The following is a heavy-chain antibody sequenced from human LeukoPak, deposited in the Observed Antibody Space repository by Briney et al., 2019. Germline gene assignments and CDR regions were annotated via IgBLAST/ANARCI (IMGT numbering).Heavy chain of an antibody. CDR3: AKAVNPLIVYAVDFDY. CDR2: ISYDGNNK. V-gene: IGHV3-30*18. CDR1: GFTFSSYG. J-gene: IGHJ4*02. Sequence: PGGSLRLSCAASGFTFSSYGMHWVRQAPGKGLEWVAIISYDGNNKYYADSVKGRFTISRDNSKNTLYLQMNSLRAEDTAVYYCAKAVNPLIVYAVDFDYWGLGTLVTVSS. D-gene: IGHD2-8*01.